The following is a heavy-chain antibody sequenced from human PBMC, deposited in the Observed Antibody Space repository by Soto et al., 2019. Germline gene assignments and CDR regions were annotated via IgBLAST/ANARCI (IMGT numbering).Heavy chain of an antibody. CDR2: ISAYNGNT. D-gene: IGHD4-4*01. Sequence: ASVKVSCKASGYTFTSYGISWVRQAPGQGLEWMGWISAYNGNTNYAQKLQGRVTMTTDTSTSTAYMELRSLRSDDTAVYYCARVRPYSNYGWFDPWGQGTLVTVSS. V-gene: IGHV1-18*01. J-gene: IGHJ5*02. CDR3: ARVRPYSNYGWFDP. CDR1: GYTFTSYG.